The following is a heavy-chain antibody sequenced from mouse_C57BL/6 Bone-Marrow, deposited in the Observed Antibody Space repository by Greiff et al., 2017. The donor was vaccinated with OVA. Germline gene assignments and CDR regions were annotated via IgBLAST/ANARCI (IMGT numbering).Heavy chain of an antibody. CDR1: GYTFTSYW. CDR3: ARKGTTVVAHWYFDV. J-gene: IGHJ1*03. CDR2: IYPGSGST. Sequence: QVHVKQPGAELVKPGASVKMSCKASGYTFTSYWITWVKQRPGQGLEWIGDIYPGSGSTNYNEKFKSKATLTVDTSSSTAYMQRSSLTSEDSAVYYCARKGTTVVAHWYFDVWGTGTTVTVSS. V-gene: IGHV1-55*01. D-gene: IGHD1-1*01.